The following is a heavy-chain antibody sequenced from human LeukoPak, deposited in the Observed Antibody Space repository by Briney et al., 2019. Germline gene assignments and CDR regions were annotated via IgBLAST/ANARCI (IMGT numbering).Heavy chain of an antibody. Sequence: SETLSLTCTVSGGSISSYYWTWIRQPPGKGLEWIGYISYSGTTNHNPSLKSRVTISVDTSKNQFSLKLTSVTAADTAVYYCVRERGSTTKPYYFDYWGQGKLVTVSS. D-gene: IGHD3-16*01. CDR3: VRERGSTTKPYYFDY. CDR2: ISYSGTT. V-gene: IGHV4-59*01. CDR1: GGSISSYY. J-gene: IGHJ4*02.